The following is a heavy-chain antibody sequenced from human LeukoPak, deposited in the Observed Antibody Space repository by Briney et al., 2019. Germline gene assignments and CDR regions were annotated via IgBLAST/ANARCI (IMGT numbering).Heavy chain of an antibody. D-gene: IGHD2-21*01. Sequence: GGSLRLSCAASGFTFSSYAMSWVRQAPGKGLEWVSAISGSGGSIYYADSVKGRFTISRDNSKNTLYLQMNSLRAEDTAMYYCAKVVAPGYYYYGMDVWGQGTTVTVSS. J-gene: IGHJ6*02. CDR3: AKVVAPGYYYYGMDV. CDR2: ISGSGGSI. CDR1: GFTFSSYA. V-gene: IGHV3-23*01.